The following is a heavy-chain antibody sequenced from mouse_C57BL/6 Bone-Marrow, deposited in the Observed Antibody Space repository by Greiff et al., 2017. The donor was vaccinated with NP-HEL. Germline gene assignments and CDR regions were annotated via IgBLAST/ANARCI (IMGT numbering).Heavy chain of an antibody. CDR1: GYAFTNYL. V-gene: IGHV1-54*01. CDR2: INPGSGGT. Sequence: VQRVESGAELVRPGTSVKVSCKASGYAFTNYLIEWVKQRPGQGLEWIGVINPGSGGTNYNEKFKGKATLTADKSSSTAYMQLSSLTSEDSAVYFCARSVLKAMDYWGQGTSVTVSS. J-gene: IGHJ4*01. CDR3: ARSVLKAMDY.